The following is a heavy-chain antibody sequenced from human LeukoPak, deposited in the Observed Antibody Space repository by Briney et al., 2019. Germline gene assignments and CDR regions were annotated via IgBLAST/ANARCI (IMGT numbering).Heavy chain of an antibody. CDR3: AARHLDGYNSGDGDY. J-gene: IGHJ4*02. CDR2: INEDGSEK. Sequence: PGGSLRLSCVVSGFTFSSNWMSWVRQAPGKGLEWVANINEDGSEKYYVDSEKGRFTVSRDNSKNTLYLQMNSLRAEDTAVYYCAARHLDGYNSGDGDYWGQGTLVTVSS. CDR1: GFTFSSNW. V-gene: IGHV3-7*01. D-gene: IGHD5-24*01.